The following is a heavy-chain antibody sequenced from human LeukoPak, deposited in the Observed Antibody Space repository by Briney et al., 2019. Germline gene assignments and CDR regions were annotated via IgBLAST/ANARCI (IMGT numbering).Heavy chain of an antibody. D-gene: IGHD3-22*01. Sequence: SETLSLTCTVSGGSISSSSYYWGWIRQPPGKGLEWIGSIYYSGSTYYNPSLKSRVTISVDTSKNQFSLILSSVTAADTAVYYCARALWDTSGYYYAFDIWGQGTMVTVSS. CDR2: IYYSGST. V-gene: IGHV4-39*07. CDR1: GGSISSSSYY. J-gene: IGHJ3*02. CDR3: ARALWDTSGYYYAFDI.